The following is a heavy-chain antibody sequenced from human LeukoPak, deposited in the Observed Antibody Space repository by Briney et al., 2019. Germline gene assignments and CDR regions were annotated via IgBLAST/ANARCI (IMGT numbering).Heavy chain of an antibody. D-gene: IGHD3-10*01. Sequence: GASVKVSCKASGYTFTSYYMHWVRQAPGQGLEWMGIINPSGGSTSYAQKFQGRVTMTRDMSTTTAYMELSSLKSEDTAVYYCARPRFPYYRLSGPDYYYMDVWGKGTTVTVSS. CDR2: INPSGGST. CDR3: ARPRFPYYRLSGPDYYYMDV. J-gene: IGHJ6*03. CDR1: GYTFTSYY. V-gene: IGHV1-46*01.